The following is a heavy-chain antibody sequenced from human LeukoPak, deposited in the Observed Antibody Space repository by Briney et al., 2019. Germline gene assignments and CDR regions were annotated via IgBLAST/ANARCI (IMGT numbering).Heavy chain of an antibody. J-gene: IGHJ2*01. CDR2: IYYSGST. V-gene: IGHV4-59*01. CDR1: GFTFSDYY. CDR3: ATGWYFDL. Sequence: PGGSLRLSCAASGFTFSDYYMSWIRQAPGKGLEWIGYIYYSGSTNYNPSLKSRVTISVDTSKNQFSLKLSSVTAADTAVYYCATGWYFDLWGRGTLVTVSS.